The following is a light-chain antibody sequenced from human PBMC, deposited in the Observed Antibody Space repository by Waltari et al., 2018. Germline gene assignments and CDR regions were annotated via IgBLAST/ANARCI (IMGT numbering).Light chain of an antibody. J-gene: IGLJ2*01. V-gene: IGLV1-51*02. CDR1: SSNIGDTY. CDR3: GTWDSSLTAGV. Sequence: QSVLTQPPSVSAAPGPKVTISCSGSSSNIGDTYVSWYQQLPGTAPKLLIYEKKKRPSGIPDRFSGSKSGTSATLGITGLQTGDEADYYCGTWDSSLTAGVFGGGTRLTVL. CDR2: EKK.